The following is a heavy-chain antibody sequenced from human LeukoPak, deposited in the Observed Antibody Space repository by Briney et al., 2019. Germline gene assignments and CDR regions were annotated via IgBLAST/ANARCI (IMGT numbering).Heavy chain of an antibody. CDR1: GGSISSSSYY. CDR2: IYYSGST. J-gene: IGHJ4*02. V-gene: IGHV4-39*01. Sequence: SETLSLTCTVSGGSISSSSYYWGWIRQPPGKGLEWIGSIYYSGSTYYNPSLKSRVTISVDTSKNQFSLKLSSVTAADTAMYYCARYDVWGTYRAFDYWGQGTLVTVSS. D-gene: IGHD3-16*02. CDR3: ARYDVWGTYRAFDY.